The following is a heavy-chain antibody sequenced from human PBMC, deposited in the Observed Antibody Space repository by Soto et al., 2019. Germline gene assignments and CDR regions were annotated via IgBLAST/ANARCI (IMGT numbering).Heavy chain of an antibody. V-gene: IGHV4-39*01. CDR1: GGSISGSSYY. Sequence: PSETLSLTCTVSGGSISGSSYYWGWIRQPPGKGLEWIGSIYYSGSTYYNPSLKSRVTISVDTSKNQFSLKLSSVTAADTAVYYCARASALGMDVWGQGTTVTVSS. CDR3: ARASALGMDV. J-gene: IGHJ6*02. D-gene: IGHD3-16*01. CDR2: IYYSGST.